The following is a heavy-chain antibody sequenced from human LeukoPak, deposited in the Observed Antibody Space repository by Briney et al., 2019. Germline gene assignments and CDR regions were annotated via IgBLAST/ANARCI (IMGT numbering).Heavy chain of an antibody. CDR2: ISTGGSTI. CDR3: ARDLDAGGYYPDY. D-gene: IGHD3-22*01. V-gene: IGHV3-48*03. J-gene: IGHJ4*02. Sequence: GGSLRLSCAASGFTFSSYEMNWVRQAPGKGLEWVSYISTGGSTIYYADSVKGRFTISRDNAKKSLYLQMNSLRAEDTAVYYCARDLDAGGYYPDYWGQGTLVTVSS. CDR1: GFTFSSYE.